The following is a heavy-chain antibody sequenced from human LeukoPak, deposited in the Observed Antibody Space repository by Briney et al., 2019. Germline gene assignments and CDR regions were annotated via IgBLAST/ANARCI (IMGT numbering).Heavy chain of an antibody. CDR2: IYYNGNT. Sequence: SETLSLTCSVSDGSINSYYWNWIRRPPGKGLEWIGYIYYNGNTNYSPSLKSRVTMSVDTSKNLISLKVSSVTAADTAVYYCARGRSNYYGMDVWGQGTTVTVSS. V-gene: IGHV4-59*01. D-gene: IGHD1-26*01. CDR3: ARGRSNYYGMDV. J-gene: IGHJ6*02. CDR1: DGSINSYY.